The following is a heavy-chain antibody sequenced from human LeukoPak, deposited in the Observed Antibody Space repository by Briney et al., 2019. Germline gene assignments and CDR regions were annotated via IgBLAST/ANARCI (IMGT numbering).Heavy chain of an antibody. D-gene: IGHD3-3*01. CDR3: ARGHRRITIFGVGLFDY. V-gene: IGHV4-34*01. J-gene: IGHJ4*02. CDR1: AGSFSGYY. CDR2: IYHSGST. Sequence: PSETLSLTCAVYAGSFSGYYWRWIRQLPGKVLEWIGEIYHSGSTNYHPSLKSRVTISVDTSKNQCSLKLGSVTAADTAVYYCARGHRRITIFGVGLFDYWGQGTLVTVSS.